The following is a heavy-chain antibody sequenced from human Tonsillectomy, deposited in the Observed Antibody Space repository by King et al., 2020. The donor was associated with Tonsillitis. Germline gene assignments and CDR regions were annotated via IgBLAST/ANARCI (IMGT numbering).Heavy chain of an antibody. D-gene: IGHD1-26*01. Sequence: VQLQQSGPGLVKPSQTLSLTCAISGDSVSTNNVAWNWIRQSPSRGFEWLGRTYFRSKWSNDYVMSVRSRITVSSDTSKNRFSLQLNSVTPEDTAVYFCARSARGIAGTFYSFDSWGQGTLVTVSS. CDR3: ARSARGIAGTFYSFDS. CDR1: GDSVSTNNVA. V-gene: IGHV6-1*01. J-gene: IGHJ4*02. CDR2: TYFRSKWSN.